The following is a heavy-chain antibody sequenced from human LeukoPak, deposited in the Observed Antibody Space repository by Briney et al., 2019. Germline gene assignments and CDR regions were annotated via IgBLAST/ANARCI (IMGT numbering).Heavy chain of an antibody. CDR1: GGSFSGYY. J-gene: IGHJ6*03. V-gene: IGHV4-34*01. Sequence: SETLSLTCAVYGGSFSGYYWSWIRQPPGKELEWIGEINHSGSTNYNPSLKSRVTISVDTSKNQFSLKLSSVTAADTAVYYCARLRGYRHYMDVWGKGTTVTVSS. D-gene: IGHD5-12*01. CDR2: INHSGST. CDR3: ARLRGYRHYMDV.